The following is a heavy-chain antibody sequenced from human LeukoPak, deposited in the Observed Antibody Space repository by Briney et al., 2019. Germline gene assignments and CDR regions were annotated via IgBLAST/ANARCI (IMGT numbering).Heavy chain of an antibody. J-gene: IGHJ6*03. CDR1: GGSISSSSYY. Sequence: SETLSPTCTVSGGSISSSSYYWGWIRQPPGKGLEWIGSIYYSGSTYYNPSLKSRVTISVDTSKNQFSLKLSSVTAADTAVYYCARYDNWNYYMDVWGKGTTVTVSS. D-gene: IGHD1-20*01. CDR2: IYYSGST. V-gene: IGHV4-39*01. CDR3: ARYDNWNYYMDV.